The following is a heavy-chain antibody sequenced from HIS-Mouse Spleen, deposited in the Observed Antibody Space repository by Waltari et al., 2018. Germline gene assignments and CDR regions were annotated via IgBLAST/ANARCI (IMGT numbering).Heavy chain of an antibody. CDR1: GYTFNGNS. Sequence: QVQLVQSGAEVKKPGASVKVTCKASGYTFNGNSMHWVRQAPGQGLEWMGWSNPNSGGTNYAQKVQGRVTMTRDTSISTAYMELSRLRSDDTAVYYCAEVDGTTHAFDIWGQGTMVTVSS. CDR2: SNPNSGGT. D-gene: IGHD1-26*01. J-gene: IGHJ3*02. V-gene: IGHV1-2*02. CDR3: AEVDGTTHAFDI.